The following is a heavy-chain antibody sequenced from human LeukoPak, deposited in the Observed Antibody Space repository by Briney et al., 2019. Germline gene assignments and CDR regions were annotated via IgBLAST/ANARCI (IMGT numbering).Heavy chain of an antibody. V-gene: IGHV3-48*02. CDR2: IRSSTGTI. CDR1: GFTFSTHD. CDR3: ARGLDILTGYNWFDP. D-gene: IGHD3-9*01. Sequence: GGSLRLSCVVTGFTFSTHDMHWLRQAPGKGLEWISCIRSSTGTIHYADSVKGRFTISRDNAKNSLYLQMNSLRDEDTAVYYCARGLDILTGYNWFDPWGQGTLVTVSS. J-gene: IGHJ5*02.